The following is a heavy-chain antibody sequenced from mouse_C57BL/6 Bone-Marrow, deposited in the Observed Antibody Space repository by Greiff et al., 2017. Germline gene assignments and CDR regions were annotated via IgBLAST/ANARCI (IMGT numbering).Heavy chain of an antibody. D-gene: IGHD3-2*02. CDR1: GFTFSDYG. CDR3: AKDSSGYDYLDY. CDR2: ISSGSSTI. V-gene: IGHV5-17*01. Sequence: EVQGVESGGGLVKPGGSLKLSCAASGFTFSDYGMHWVRQAPEKGLEWVAYISSGSSTIYYADTVTGRFTISRDNAKNTLFLQMTSLRSEDTAMYYCAKDSSGYDYLDYWGQGTTLTVSS. J-gene: IGHJ2*01.